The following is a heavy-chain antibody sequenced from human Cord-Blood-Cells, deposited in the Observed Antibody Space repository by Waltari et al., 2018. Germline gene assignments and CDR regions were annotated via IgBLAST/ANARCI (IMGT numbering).Heavy chain of an antibody. CDR1: GFTFSSYG. CDR3: AKDWENQLLLDY. J-gene: IGHJ4*02. D-gene: IGHD2-2*01. CDR2: ISYDGSNK. Sequence: QVQLVESGGGVVQPGRSLRLSCAASGFTFSSYGMHRVRPAPGKGLEWVAVISYDGSNKYYADSVKGRFTISRDNSKNTLYLQMNSLRAEDTAVYYCAKDWENQLLLDYWGQGTLVTVSS. V-gene: IGHV3-30*18.